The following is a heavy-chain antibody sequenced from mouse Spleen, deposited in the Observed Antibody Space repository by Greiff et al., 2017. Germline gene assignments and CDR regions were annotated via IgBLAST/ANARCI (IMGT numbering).Heavy chain of an antibody. Sequence: EVKLVESEGGLVQPGSSMNLSCTASGFTFSDYYMAWVRQVPEKGLEWVANINYDGSSTYYLDSLKSRFIISRDNAKNILYLQMSSLKSEDTATYYCAREGSTTPFDYWGQGTTLTVSS. CDR1: GFTFSDYY. V-gene: IGHV5-16*01. D-gene: IGHD1-1*01. CDR3: AREGSTTPFDY. J-gene: IGHJ2*01. CDR2: INYDGSST.